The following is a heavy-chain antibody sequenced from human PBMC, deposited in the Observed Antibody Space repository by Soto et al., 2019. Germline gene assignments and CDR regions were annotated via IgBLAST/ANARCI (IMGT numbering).Heavy chain of an antibody. J-gene: IGHJ5*02. V-gene: IGHV4-59*08. Sequence: LETLSLTCTVSGGSISSYYWSWIRQPPGKGLEWIGYIYYSGSTNYNPSLKSRVTISVDTSKNQFSLKLSSVTAADTAVYYCATQEVGGSYVYTFDPWGQGTLVTVSS. CDR1: GGSISSYY. CDR2: IYYSGST. D-gene: IGHD1-26*01. CDR3: ATQEVGGSYVYTFDP.